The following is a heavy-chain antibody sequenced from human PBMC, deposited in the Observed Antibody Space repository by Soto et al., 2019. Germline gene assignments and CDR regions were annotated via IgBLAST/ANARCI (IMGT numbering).Heavy chain of an antibody. CDR3: AKYAGISWFDN. CDR1: SGVISPYY. Sequence: SGTLCLTCTVSSGVISPYYWSWIRQPPGKGLEWVGYIYYSGSTYYNPSLRSRVTILLDTTSNQFSLQLRSVTAADTGVYYWAKYAGISWFDNWGQGTLVTVSS. V-gene: IGHV4-59*01. J-gene: IGHJ4*02. D-gene: IGHD6-13*01. CDR2: IYYSGST.